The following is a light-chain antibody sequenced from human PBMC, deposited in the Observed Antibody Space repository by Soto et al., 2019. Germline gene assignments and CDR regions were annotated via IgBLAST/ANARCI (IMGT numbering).Light chain of an antibody. V-gene: IGLV1-44*01. CDR3: AAWDDSLNAFV. CDR1: SSKIGGNT. J-gene: IGLJ1*01. Sequence: QSVLTQPPSASGTPGQGVTISCSGSSSKIGGNTVNWYQQLPGTAPKLLIYGNDQRPSGVPDRFSGSKSGTSASLAISGLQSEDEADYYCAAWDDSLNAFVFGTGTKLTVL. CDR2: GND.